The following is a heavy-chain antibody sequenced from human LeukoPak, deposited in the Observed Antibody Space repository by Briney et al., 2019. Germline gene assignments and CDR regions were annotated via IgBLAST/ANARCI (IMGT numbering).Heavy chain of an antibody. J-gene: IGHJ4*02. D-gene: IGHD2-2*01. Sequence: GASVKVSCKASGYTFTGYYMHWVRQAPGQGLEWMGWVNPNSGGTNYAQKFQGRVTMTRDTSISTAHMELSSLRSEDTAVYYCADLVYCSSSSCYEPFNQTWGQGTLVTVSS. V-gene: IGHV1-2*02. CDR1: GYTFTGYY. CDR3: ADLVYCSSSSCYEPFNQT. CDR2: VNPNSGGT.